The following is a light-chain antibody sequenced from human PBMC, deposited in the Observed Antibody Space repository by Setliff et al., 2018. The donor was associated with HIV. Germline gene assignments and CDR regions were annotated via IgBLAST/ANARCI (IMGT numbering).Light chain of an antibody. CDR1: SSDVGAYNY. V-gene: IGLV2-8*01. CDR3: CSYAGSAYV. CDR2: DVT. Sequence: QSALTQPPSASGSPGQSVTISCTGTSSDVGAYNYVSWYQHHPGKAPKLMIYDVTKRPSGVPDRFSGSKSGNTASLTISGLQAEDEADYYCCSYAGSAYVFGTGTKVTV. J-gene: IGLJ1*01.